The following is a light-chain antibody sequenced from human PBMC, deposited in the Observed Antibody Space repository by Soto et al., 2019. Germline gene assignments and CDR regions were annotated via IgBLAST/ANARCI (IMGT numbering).Light chain of an antibody. J-gene: IGKJ4*01. CDR2: KAS. CDR1: QSISSW. V-gene: IGKV1-5*03. Sequence: DIQMTQSHPTLSASVGDRVTITCRASQSISSWLAWYQQKPGKAPKVLIYKASNLESGVPSRFSGSGSGTEFTLTISSLQPDDFATYYCQQYHSYSLTFGGGTKVQSK. CDR3: QQYHSYSLT.